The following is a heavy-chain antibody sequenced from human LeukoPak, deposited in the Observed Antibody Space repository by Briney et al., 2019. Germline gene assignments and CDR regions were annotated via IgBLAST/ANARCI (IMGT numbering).Heavy chain of an antibody. V-gene: IGHV3-21*04. Sequence: GGSLRLSCAASGFTFSSYSMNWVRQAPGKGLEWVSSISSSSSYTYYADSVKGRFTISRDNAKNSLYLQMNSLRAEDTALYYCAKDGTWGQGTLVTVSS. CDR1: GFTFSSYS. J-gene: IGHJ5*02. CDR2: ISSSSSYT. CDR3: AKDGT.